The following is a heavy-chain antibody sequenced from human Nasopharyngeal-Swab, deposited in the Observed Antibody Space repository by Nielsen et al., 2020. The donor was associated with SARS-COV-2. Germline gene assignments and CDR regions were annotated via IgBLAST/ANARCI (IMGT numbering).Heavy chain of an antibody. V-gene: IGHV3-48*03. D-gene: IGHD6-13*01. J-gene: IGHJ4*02. CDR1: GFTFSSYE. Sequence: GGSLRLSCAASGFTFSSYEMNWVRQAPGKGLEWVSYISSSSSYTDYADSVKGRFTISRDNAKNSLYLQMDNLRAEDTAVYYCARSTSSSWYRPLDYWGQGTLV. CDR3: ARSTSSSWYRPLDY. CDR2: ISSSSSYT.